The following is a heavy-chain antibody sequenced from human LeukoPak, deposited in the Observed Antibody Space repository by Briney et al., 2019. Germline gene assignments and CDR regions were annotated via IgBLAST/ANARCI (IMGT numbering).Heavy chain of an antibody. CDR1: GGSFSGYY. J-gene: IGHJ4*02. D-gene: IGHD3-3*01. V-gene: IGHV4-34*01. CDR3: ARAYFNDFWSGYYPTAFDY. Sequence: PSETLSLTCAVYGGSFSGYYWSWIRQPPGKGLEWIGEINHSGSTNYNPSLKSRVTISVDTSKNQFSLKLSSVTAADTAVYYCARAYFNDFWSGYYPTAFDYWGQGTLVTVSS. CDR2: INHSGST.